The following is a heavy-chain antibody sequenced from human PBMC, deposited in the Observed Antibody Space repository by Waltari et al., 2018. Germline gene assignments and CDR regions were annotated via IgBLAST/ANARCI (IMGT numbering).Heavy chain of an antibody. CDR1: GYTFTSYD. V-gene: IGHV1-8*01. Sequence: QVQLVQSGAEVKKPGASVKVSCKASGYTFTSYDINWLRQATGQGLEWMGWMNPNSGNTGYAQKFQGRVTMTRNTSISTAYMELSSLRSEDTAVYYCARGGEAGGWLYYYGMDVWGQGTTVTVSS. CDR3: ARGGEAGGWLYYYGMDV. J-gene: IGHJ6*02. D-gene: IGHD6-19*01. CDR2: MNPNSGNT.